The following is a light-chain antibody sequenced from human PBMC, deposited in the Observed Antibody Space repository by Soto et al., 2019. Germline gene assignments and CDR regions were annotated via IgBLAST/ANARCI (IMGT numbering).Light chain of an antibody. CDR2: AAS. Sequence: VLTQSPGTVSLSPGERATLSCRASEIVTSNYLAWYQQKPCQAPRLLIYAASSRASGIPDRFSGSGSGTDFTLSISRVESEDCAVYYCQHYGRSVPWTFVQGTKVEIK. V-gene: IGKV3-20*01. CDR3: QHYGRSVPWT. CDR1: EIVTSNY. J-gene: IGKJ1*01.